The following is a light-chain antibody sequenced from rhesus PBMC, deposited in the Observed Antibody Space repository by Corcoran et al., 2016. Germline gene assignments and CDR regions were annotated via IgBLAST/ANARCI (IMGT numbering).Light chain of an antibody. Sequence: DIQMSQSPSSLSASVGDRVTITCRASQGISSYLNWYQQKPGKAPKPLIYSASSLEPGVPSRFSGRKAGADYRLTISSLQPEDIATYYCQQYNESPYSFGQGTKVEIK. V-gene: IGKV1-66*01. J-gene: IGKJ2*01. CDR1: QGISSY. CDR3: QQYNESPYS. CDR2: SAS.